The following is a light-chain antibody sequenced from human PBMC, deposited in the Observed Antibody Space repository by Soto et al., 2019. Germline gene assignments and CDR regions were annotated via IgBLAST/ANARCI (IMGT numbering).Light chain of an antibody. Sequence: QSVLTQPPSASGTPGQRVTSSCYGSSSNIGGNTVNWYQQLPGAAPKLLIYSNDQRPSGVPDRFSGSKSGTSASLAISGLQSEDEADYYCATWDDSLDGRVFGAGTKVTVL. V-gene: IGLV1-44*01. J-gene: IGLJ1*01. CDR3: ATWDDSLDGRV. CDR1: SSNIGGNT. CDR2: SND.